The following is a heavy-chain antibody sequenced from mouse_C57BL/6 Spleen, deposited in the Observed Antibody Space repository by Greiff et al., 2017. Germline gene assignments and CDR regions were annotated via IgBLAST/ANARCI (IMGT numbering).Heavy chain of an antibody. CDR3: ARSGYYDYDGGYAMDY. CDR2: IDPSDSYT. D-gene: IGHD2-4*01. V-gene: IGHV1-59*01. J-gene: IGHJ4*01. Sequence: VQLQQPGAELVRPGTSVKLSCKASGYTFTSYWMHWVKPRPGQGLEWIGVIDPSDSYTNYNQKFKGKATLTVDTSSSTAYMQISSLTSEDSAVYYCARSGYYDYDGGYAMDYWGQGTSVTVSS. CDR1: GYTFTSYW.